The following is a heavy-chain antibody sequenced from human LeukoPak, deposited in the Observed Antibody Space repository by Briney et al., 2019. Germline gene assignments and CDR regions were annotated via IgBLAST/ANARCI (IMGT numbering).Heavy chain of an antibody. CDR1: GYSFTTYW. J-gene: IGHJ4*02. D-gene: IGHD3-3*01. CDR2: IYPGDSDT. V-gene: IGHV5-51*01. Sequence: GESLKISCKGSGYSFTTYWIGWVRQMPGKGLEWMGIIYPGDSDTRYSPSFQGQVTISADKSISTAYLQWSSLKASDTAMYYCAREVTGYYDFWSGYGYWGQGTLVTVSS. CDR3: AREVTGYYDFWSGYGY.